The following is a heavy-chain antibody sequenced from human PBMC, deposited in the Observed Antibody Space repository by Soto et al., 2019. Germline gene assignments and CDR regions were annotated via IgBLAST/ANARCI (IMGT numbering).Heavy chain of an antibody. Sequence: QITLKESGPTLVKPTQTLTLTCTFSGFSLSTSGVGVAWIRQPPGKALEWLALIYWDDDKRYRPSLESRLTTXXXPXXNQVVLTMTNMDSVDTATYYCAYLPCSGGSCYWFSFSGMDVRGQGTTVTVSS. CDR2: IYWDDDK. D-gene: IGHD2-15*01. CDR1: GFSLSTSGVG. V-gene: IGHV2-5*02. J-gene: IGHJ6*02. CDR3: AYLPCSGGSCYWFSFSGMDV.